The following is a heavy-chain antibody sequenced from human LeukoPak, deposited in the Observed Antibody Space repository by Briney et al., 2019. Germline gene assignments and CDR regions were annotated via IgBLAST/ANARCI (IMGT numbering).Heavy chain of an antibody. CDR1: GFTFSSYS. J-gene: IGHJ4*02. CDR2: ISSSSSYI. Sequence: GGSLRLSCAASGFTFSSYSMNWARQAPGKGLEWVSSISSSSSYIYYADSVKGRFTISRDNAKNSLYLQMNSLRAEDTAVYYCARAGAAAPRGSDYWGQGTLVTVSS. CDR3: ARAGAAAPRGSDY. V-gene: IGHV3-21*01. D-gene: IGHD2-15*01.